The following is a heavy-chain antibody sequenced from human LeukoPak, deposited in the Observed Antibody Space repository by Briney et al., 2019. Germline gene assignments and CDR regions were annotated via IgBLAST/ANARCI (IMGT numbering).Heavy chain of an antibody. CDR3: ESAAGPFDN. CDR1: GLMFSSYG. V-gene: IGHV3-33*01. D-gene: IGHD6-13*01. Sequence: SLRLSCEASGLMFSSYGMHWVRQAPGKGLEWVAVIWSDGSNKYYADSVRGRFTISRDNSKNTLYLQMNNLRVEDTALYYCESAAGPFDNWGQGTLVTVSS. J-gene: IGHJ4*02. CDR2: IWSDGSNK.